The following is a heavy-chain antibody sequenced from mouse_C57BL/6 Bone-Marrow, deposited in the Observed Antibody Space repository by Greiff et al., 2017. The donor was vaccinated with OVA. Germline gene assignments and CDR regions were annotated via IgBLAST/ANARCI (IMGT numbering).Heavy chain of an antibody. CDR2: IRLKSDNYAT. CDR1: GFTFSNYW. V-gene: IGHV6-3*01. Sequence: EVKVEESGGGLVQPGGSMKLSCVASGFTFSNYWMNWVRQSPEQGLEWVAQIRLKSDNYATHSAESVKGRFTISRDDSKSSVYLQMNNLRAEDTGIYYCTGPGGYWGQGTTLTVAS. D-gene: IGHD4-1*01. J-gene: IGHJ2*01. CDR3: TGPGGY.